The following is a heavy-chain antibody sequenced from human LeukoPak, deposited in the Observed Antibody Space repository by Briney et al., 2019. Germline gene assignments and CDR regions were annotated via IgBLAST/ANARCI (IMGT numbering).Heavy chain of an antibody. Sequence: GGSLRLSCAASGFTFDDFAMHWVRQDPGKGLEWVSGISWNSGSIGYADSVKGRFTISRDNAKNSLYLQMNSLRAEDTALYYCARGGYYDSSALGAFDIWGQGTMVTVSS. CDR1: GFTFDDFA. J-gene: IGHJ3*02. D-gene: IGHD3-22*01. V-gene: IGHV3-9*01. CDR3: ARGGYYDSSALGAFDI. CDR2: ISWNSGSI.